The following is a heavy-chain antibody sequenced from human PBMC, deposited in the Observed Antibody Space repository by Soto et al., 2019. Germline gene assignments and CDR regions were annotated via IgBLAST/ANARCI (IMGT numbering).Heavy chain of an antibody. CDR1: GDSLDTRMYF. Sequence: QLRLQESDPGLVKPSETLSLTCTLSGDSLDTRMYFWAWIRQPPGKGLEWIANIHDGVTAEYNRDLRGRVTISVDTSKNQFSLKLRSLTAADTAVYFCVRGGDGGAFDLWGRGTPVMVSS. CDR2: IHDGVTA. V-gene: IGHV4-39*07. CDR3: VRGGDGGAFDL. J-gene: IGHJ2*01. D-gene: IGHD2-21*02.